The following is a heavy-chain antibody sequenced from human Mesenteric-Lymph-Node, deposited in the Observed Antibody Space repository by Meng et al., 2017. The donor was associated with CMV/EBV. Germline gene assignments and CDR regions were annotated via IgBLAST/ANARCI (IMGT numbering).Heavy chain of an antibody. D-gene: IGHD3-3*01. CDR1: GFTFSNYA. J-gene: IGHJ4*02. CDR2: VGGNGDGT. CDR3: AKGVSVFGVVPDH. V-gene: IGHV3-23*01. Sequence: GESLKISCVASGFTFSNYAMSWVRQAPGKGLEWVSDVGGNGDGTYHADSVKGRFTISRDNSRNTLYLQMNSLRADDTAVYYCAKGVSVFGVVPDHWGQGTLVTVSS.